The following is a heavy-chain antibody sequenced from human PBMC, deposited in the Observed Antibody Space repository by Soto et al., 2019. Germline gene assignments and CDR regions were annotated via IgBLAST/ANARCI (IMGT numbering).Heavy chain of an antibody. CDR1: GFSLSTSGVD. V-gene: IGHV2-5*02. D-gene: IGHD6-6*01. CDR2: IYWDDDK. Sequence: QITLKESDPTLVKPTQTLTLTCTFSGFSLSTSGVDVGWIRQPPGKALEWLALIYWDDDKRYSPSLKSRLTITKDTSKNQVVLTMTNMDPLDTATYYCAHRRPYSNSPEYFFDYWGQGTLVTVSS. CDR3: AHRRPYSNSPEYFFDY. J-gene: IGHJ4*02.